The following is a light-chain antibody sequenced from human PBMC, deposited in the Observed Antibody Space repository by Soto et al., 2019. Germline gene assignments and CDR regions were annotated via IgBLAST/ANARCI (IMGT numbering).Light chain of an antibody. V-gene: IGLV2-23*01. CDR1: SNDVGSYNL. CDR3: CSYAGSNYYV. J-gene: IGLJ1*01. CDR2: EGS. Sequence: QSALTQPASVSGSPGQSITISCTGTSNDVGSYNLVSWYQHHPGKAPKLMIFEGSKRPSGVSNRFPGSKSGNTASLTISGLQAEDEADFYCCSYAGSNYYVFGTGTKVTVL.